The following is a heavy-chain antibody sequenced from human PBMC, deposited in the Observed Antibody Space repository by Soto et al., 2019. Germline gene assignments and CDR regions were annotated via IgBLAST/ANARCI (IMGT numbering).Heavy chain of an antibody. CDR3: ARSPHFGGYNDY. CDR1: GDSISSGGYY. J-gene: IGHJ4*02. V-gene: IGHV4-31*03. D-gene: IGHD5-12*01. Sequence: QVQLQESGPGLVKPSQNLSLTCTVSGDSISSGGYYWSWIRQHPGKGLEWIAHIYYSGSTYYNPSLKSRVTISVDMSKNRFSRKLSSVTEADTAVYYCARSPHFGGYNDYWGQGTLVTVSS. CDR2: IYYSGST.